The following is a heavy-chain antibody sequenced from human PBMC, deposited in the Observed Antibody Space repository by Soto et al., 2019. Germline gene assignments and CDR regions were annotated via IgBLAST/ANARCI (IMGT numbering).Heavy chain of an antibody. D-gene: IGHD3-10*01. V-gene: IGHV3-7*01. CDR3: ASSLVRGVVYRFDY. J-gene: IGHJ4*02. CDR1: GFTFSFYW. Sequence: GGSLRLSCAASGFTFSFYWMSWVRQAPGKGLEWVANIKQDGSEKNYLDSVKGRFIISRDNAKNSLYLQMNSLRAGDTAVYYCASSLVRGVVYRFDYWGQGTLVTVSS. CDR2: IKQDGSEK.